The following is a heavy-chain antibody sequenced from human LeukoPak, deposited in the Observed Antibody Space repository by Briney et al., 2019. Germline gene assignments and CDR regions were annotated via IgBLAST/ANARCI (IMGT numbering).Heavy chain of an antibody. CDR2: IIPFFGTA. CDR3: ARSDYYDSSGYQQGAFDI. V-gene: IGHV1-69*05. Sequence: ASVKVSCKASGGTFSSYAISWVRQAPGQGIEWMGGIIPFFGTANYAQKFQGRVTITTDESTSTAYVELSSLRSEDTAVYYCARSDYYDSSGYQQGAFDIWGQGTMVTVSS. CDR1: GGTFSSYA. J-gene: IGHJ3*02. D-gene: IGHD3-22*01.